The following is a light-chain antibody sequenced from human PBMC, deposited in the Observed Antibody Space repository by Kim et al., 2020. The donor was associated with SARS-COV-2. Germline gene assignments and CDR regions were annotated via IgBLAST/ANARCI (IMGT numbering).Light chain of an antibody. CDR3: QAWNSSSDVV. J-gene: IGLJ2*01. V-gene: IGLV3-1*01. CDR1: DLRNKY. Sequence: VAPGQTSIISCSGDDLRNKYACWYQQTPGPSPVLVIYENTKRPSGIPERFSGSNSGNTATLTISETQSTDEADYYCQAWNSSSDVVFGGGTQLTVL. CDR2: ENT.